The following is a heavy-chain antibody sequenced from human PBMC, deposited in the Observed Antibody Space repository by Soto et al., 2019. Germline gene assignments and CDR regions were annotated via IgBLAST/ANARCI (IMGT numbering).Heavy chain of an antibody. CDR2: ISGYNDNT. CDR1: GYIFSNFG. D-gene: IGHD2-2*01. V-gene: IGHV1-18*01. J-gene: IGHJ6*02. CDR3: AKDASSWCYYYYGMDV. Sequence: QIQLVQAGPEVRKPGASVKFSCKASGYIFSNFGISWVRQAPGQGLEWMGWISGYNDNTNYAQKFQDRVRMTTDLSTSTAYMELTTMRSEDTAVYYCAKDASSWCYYYYGMDVWGQGTTVTVS.